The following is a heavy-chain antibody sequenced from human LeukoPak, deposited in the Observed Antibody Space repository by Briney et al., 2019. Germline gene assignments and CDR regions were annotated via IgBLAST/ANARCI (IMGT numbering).Heavy chain of an antibody. CDR3: ANDMTGFYDY. CDR2: ISGDGSRI. Sequence: GGSLRLSCAASGFTFSDYWMHWVRQAPGKGPVWVSRISGDGSRITYADSVRGRFTISRDDAKNTLYLQMNSLTVEDTALYYCANDMTGFYDYWGQGTLVTVSS. V-gene: IGHV3-74*01. CDR1: GFTFSDYW. J-gene: IGHJ4*02. D-gene: IGHD3-9*01.